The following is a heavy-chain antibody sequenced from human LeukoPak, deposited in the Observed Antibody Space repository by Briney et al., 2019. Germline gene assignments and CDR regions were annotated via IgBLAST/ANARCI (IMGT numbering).Heavy chain of an antibody. D-gene: IGHD3-10*01. J-gene: IGHJ4*02. CDR2: INPNSGGT. CDR1: GYTFTGYY. Sequence: ASVKVSCKASGYTFTGYYMHWVRQAPGQGLEWMGRINPNSGGTNYAQKFQGRVTMTRDTSISTAYMELSRLRSDDTAVYYCARYYGSGSYSDYWGQGTLVTVST. CDR3: ARYYGSGSYSDY. V-gene: IGHV1-2*06.